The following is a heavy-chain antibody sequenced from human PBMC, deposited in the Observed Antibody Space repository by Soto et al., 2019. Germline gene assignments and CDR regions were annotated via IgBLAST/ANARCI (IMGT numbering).Heavy chain of an antibody. V-gene: IGHV5-51*01. D-gene: IGHD3-3*01. CDR3: ARNGPYYDFWSGYYRPERYYYYGMDV. Sequence: GESLKISCKGSGYSFTSYWIGWVRQMPGKGLEWMGIIYPGDSDTRYSPSFQGQVTISADKSISTAYLQWSSLKASDAAMYYCARNGPYYDFWSGYYRPERYYYYGMDVWGQGTTVTVSS. CDR2: IYPGDSDT. J-gene: IGHJ6*02. CDR1: GYSFTSYW.